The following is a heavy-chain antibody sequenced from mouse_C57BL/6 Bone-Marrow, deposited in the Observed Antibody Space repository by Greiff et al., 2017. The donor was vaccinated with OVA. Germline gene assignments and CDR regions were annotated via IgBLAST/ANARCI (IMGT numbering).Heavy chain of an antibody. J-gene: IGHJ2*01. CDR3: VRGGRSNSYYFDY. Sequence: QVQLKQPGAELVKPGASVKLSCKASGYTFTSYWMHWVKQRPGRGLEWIGRIDPNSGGTKYNEKFKSKATLTVDKPSSTAYMQLSSLTSEDSAVYYCVRGGRSNSYYFDYWGQGTTLTVSS. V-gene: IGHV1-72*01. CDR2: IDPNSGGT. D-gene: IGHD2-5*01. CDR1: GYTFTSYW.